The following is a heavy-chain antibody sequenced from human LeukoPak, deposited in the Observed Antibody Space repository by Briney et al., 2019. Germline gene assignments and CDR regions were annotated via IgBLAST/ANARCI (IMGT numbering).Heavy chain of an antibody. V-gene: IGHV3-9*01. CDR2: ISWNSDNI. J-gene: IGHJ4*02. D-gene: IGHD3-3*01. CDR1: GFTFDDYA. CDR3: AREPFWSGYYSNLHFDY. Sequence: GRSLRLSCAASGFTFDDYAMHWVRQAPGRGLEWVSCISWNSDNIAYADSVKGRFTISRDNAKNSLYLQMNSLRAEDTAVYYCAREPFWSGYYSNLHFDYWGQGTLVTVSS.